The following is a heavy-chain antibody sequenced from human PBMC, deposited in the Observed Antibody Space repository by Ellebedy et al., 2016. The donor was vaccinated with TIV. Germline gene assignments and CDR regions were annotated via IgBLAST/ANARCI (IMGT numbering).Heavy chain of an antibody. J-gene: IGHJ5*02. V-gene: IGHV1-3*01. D-gene: IGHD2-2*01. Sequence: AASVKVSCKASGYTFTNYAMHWVRQAPGQRLEWIGWINAGNGNTKYSQKFQGRVTITRDTSASTAYMELSSLRSEDTAVYYCARELVPAAGMEGFDPWGQGTLVTVSS. CDR3: ARELVPAAGMEGFDP. CDR2: INAGNGNT. CDR1: GYTFTNYA.